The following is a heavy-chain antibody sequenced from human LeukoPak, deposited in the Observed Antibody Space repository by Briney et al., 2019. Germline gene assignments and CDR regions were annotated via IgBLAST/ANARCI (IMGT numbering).Heavy chain of an antibody. V-gene: IGHV3-30-3*02. Sequence: PGRSLRLSCAASGFTFSSYAMHWVRQAPGKGLEWVAVISYDGSNKYYADSVKGRFTISRDNSKNTLYLQMNSLRAEDTAVYYCAKLAWQQLVRSPFDYWGQGTLVTVSS. CDR1: GFTFSSYA. D-gene: IGHD6-13*01. CDR2: ISYDGSNK. CDR3: AKLAWQQLVRSPFDY. J-gene: IGHJ4*02.